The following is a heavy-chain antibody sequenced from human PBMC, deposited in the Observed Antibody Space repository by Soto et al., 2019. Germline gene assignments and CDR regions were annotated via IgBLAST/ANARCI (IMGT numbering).Heavy chain of an antibody. V-gene: IGHV4-59*01. CDR2: ISYSGST. Sequence: QVLLQESGPGLVKPSETLSLTCTVSGGSISNYYWSWIRQPPGKGLEWIGYISYSGSTNYNPSLKSRVTISVDTSQNQFSLRLSSVTAADTAVYYCARDTPERWFDPCGQGTLVTVSS. CDR3: ARDTPERWFDP. J-gene: IGHJ5*02. CDR1: GGSISNYY.